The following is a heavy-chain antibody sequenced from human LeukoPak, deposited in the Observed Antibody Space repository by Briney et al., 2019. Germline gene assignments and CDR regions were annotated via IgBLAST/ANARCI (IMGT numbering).Heavy chain of an antibody. D-gene: IGHD2/OR15-2a*01. V-gene: IGHV3-30*02. CDR2: IRYDGSNK. CDR3: ARGIID. CDR1: GFTFSSYG. Sequence: GGSLRLSCAASGFTFSSYGMHWVRQAPGKGLEWVAFIRYDGSNKYYADSVKGRFTIPGDTSKNTLYLQMNSLRVEDTAVYYCARGIIDWGQGTLVTVSS. J-gene: IGHJ4*02.